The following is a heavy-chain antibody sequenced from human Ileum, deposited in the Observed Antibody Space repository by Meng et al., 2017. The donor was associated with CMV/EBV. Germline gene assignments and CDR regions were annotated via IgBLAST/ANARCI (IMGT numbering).Heavy chain of an antibody. CDR2: IHSSGNT. CDR1: GDYD. D-gene: IGHD3-22*01. V-gene: IGHV4-30-4*08. J-gene: IGHJ5*02. Sequence: GDYDWNWVRQSPGKGLEWIGHIHSSGNTNYSPSLKSRLTISLDASKNQFSLNLSSVTAADSAVYYCARDGGGYYDKKGSYYFWFDPWGQGTLVTVSS. CDR3: ARDGGGYYDKKGSYYFWFDP.